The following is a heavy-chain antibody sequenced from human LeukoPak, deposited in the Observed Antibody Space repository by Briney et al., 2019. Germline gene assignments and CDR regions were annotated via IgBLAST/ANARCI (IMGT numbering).Heavy chain of an antibody. CDR3: AKDADDYYRSENCFAY. V-gene: IGHV3-23*01. CDR1: GFTFSGHG. J-gene: IGHJ4*02. D-gene: IGHD3-10*01. CDR2: IIPSGHTT. Sequence: PGGSLRLSCAASGFTFSGHGRNWVRQPPGKGLEWVSGIIPSGHTTYYADSVRGRFTISRDNSRNTLYLQMNSLRAEDTAVYYRAKDADDYYRSENCFAYRGQGTLVTVSS.